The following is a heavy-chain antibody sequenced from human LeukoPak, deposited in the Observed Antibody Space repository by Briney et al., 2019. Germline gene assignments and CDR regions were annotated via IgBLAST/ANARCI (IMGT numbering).Heavy chain of an antibody. CDR2: INTYRGDT. D-gene: IGHD3-3*01. V-gene: IGHV1-18*01. Sequence: ASVKVSCTASGYTFTNYGISWVRQAPGQGLEWMGWINTYRGDTKYAPKFQGRVTLTTDRSTSTAYLELNSLTSDDTALYYCARTYTYGDFWSGYSYFDYWGQGTLVTVSS. CDR3: ARTYTYGDFWSGYSYFDY. CDR1: GYTFTNYG. J-gene: IGHJ4*02.